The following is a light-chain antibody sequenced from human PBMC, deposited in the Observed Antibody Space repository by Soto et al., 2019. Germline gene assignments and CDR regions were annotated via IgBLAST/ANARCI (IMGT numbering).Light chain of an antibody. V-gene: IGKV1-5*03. CDR3: HQYSKYPWT. CDR2: KAS. J-gene: IGKJ1*01. Sequence: DIQMTQSPSTLSASVGDRVTITCRASQSIDRWLAWYQQKPGKAPKLLMYKASSLQSGIPSRFSGSGSGTEFTLTISSLPADDVASYYCHQYSKYPWTFGQGTKVEI. CDR1: QSIDRW.